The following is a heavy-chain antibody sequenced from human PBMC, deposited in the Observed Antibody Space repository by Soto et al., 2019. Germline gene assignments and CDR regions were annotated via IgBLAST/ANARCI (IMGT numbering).Heavy chain of an antibody. CDR1: GFTFTTYA. CDR2: ISGSGGST. D-gene: IGHD2-2*01. V-gene: IGHV3-23*01. CDR3: AKPGFGRYFSITRCVHFDY. J-gene: IGHJ4*02. Sequence: EVQVLESGGGLVQPGGSLRLSCVASGFTFTTYAMTWVRQAPGKGLEWVSIISGSGGSTHYADSVKGRFIISRDNSKNTLYLQMNGLIAEDTAVYYCAKPGFGRYFSITRCVHFDYFGQGTLVTVSS.